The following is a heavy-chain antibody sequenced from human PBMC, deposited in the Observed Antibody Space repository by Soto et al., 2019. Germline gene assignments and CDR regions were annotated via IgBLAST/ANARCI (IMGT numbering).Heavy chain of an antibody. CDR2: IYYSGST. Sequence: PSETLSLTCTVSGGSISSSSYYWGWIRQPPGKGLEWIGSIYYSGSTYYNPSLKSRVTISVDTSKNQFSMKLSSVTAADTAVYYCASGPFTSGVYYYYVWGSYRGVNNWFDPWGQGTLVTVSS. J-gene: IGHJ5*02. CDR3: ASGPFTSGVYYYYVWGSYRGVNNWFDP. CDR1: GGSISSSSYY. D-gene: IGHD3-16*02. V-gene: IGHV4-39*01.